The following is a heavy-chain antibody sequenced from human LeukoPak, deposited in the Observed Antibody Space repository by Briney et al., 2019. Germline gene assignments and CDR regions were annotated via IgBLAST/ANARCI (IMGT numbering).Heavy chain of an antibody. CDR3: ARGGWFGELLLGYYYGMDV. J-gene: IGHJ6*02. CDR2: INPSGGST. D-gene: IGHD3-10*01. V-gene: IGHV1-46*01. Sequence: ASVKVSCKASGYTFTSYYMHWVRQAPGQGLEWMGIINPSGGSTSYAQKFQGRVTMTRDTSTSTAYMELRSLRSDDTAVYYCARGGWFGELLLGYYYGMDVWGQGTTVTVSS. CDR1: GYTFTSYY.